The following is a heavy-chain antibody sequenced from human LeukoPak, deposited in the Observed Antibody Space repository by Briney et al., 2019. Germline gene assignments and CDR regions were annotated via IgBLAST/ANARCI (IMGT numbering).Heavy chain of an antibody. J-gene: IGHJ6*03. CDR3: AREGPHYDFWSGYQEYYYYMDV. V-gene: IGHV3-11*04. CDR2: ISSSGSTI. D-gene: IGHD3-3*01. CDR1: GFTFSDYY. Sequence: GGSLRLSCAVSGFTFSDYYMSWIRQAPGKGLEWVSYISSSGSTIYYADSVKGRFTISRDNAKNSLYLQMNSLRAEDTAVYYCAREGPHYDFWSGYQEYYYYMDVWGKGTTVTVSS.